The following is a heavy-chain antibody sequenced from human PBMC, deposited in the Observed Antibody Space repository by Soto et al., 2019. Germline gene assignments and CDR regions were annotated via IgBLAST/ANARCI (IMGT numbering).Heavy chain of an antibody. J-gene: IGHJ4*02. D-gene: IGHD6-19*01. V-gene: IGHV4-59*01. Sequence: PSEPLSLPCTVSGGSIRSYYWSWIRQPPGKGLEWIAYISYSGSTTYNPSLKSRVTISVDMSKNQLSLTLASVTAADTAVYYCARESSGTYYFDYWGQGALVTVSS. CDR1: GGSIRSYY. CDR2: ISYSGST. CDR3: ARESSGTYYFDY.